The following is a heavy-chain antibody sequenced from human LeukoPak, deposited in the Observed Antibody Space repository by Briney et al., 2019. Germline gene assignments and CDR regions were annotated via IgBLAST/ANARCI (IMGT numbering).Heavy chain of an antibody. J-gene: IGHJ4*02. Sequence: PSETLSLTCTVSGGPMSSYYWSWIRQPPGKGLEWIGYTYYSGNTNCNPSLKGRVTISVDTSKNQFSLKVSSVTAADTAVYYCARVFHDSSGYPFDYWGQGTLVTVSS. CDR1: GGPMSSYY. D-gene: IGHD3-22*01. CDR2: TYYSGNT. V-gene: IGHV4-59*01. CDR3: ARVFHDSSGYPFDY.